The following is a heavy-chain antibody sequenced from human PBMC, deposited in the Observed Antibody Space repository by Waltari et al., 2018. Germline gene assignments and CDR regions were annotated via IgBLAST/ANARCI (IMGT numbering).Heavy chain of an antibody. J-gene: IGHJ4*02. Sequence: QVQLVQSGAEVKKPGASVKVSCKASGYTFTSYAMHWVRQAPGQRLEWMGWFNDGKGNARYSQKFQGRVTVTRDTSASTAYMELRSLRSEDTAVYYCARRKMSFDYWGQGTLVTVSS. CDR3: ARRKMSFDY. CDR2: FNDGKGNA. CDR1: GYTFTSYA. V-gene: IGHV1-3*01.